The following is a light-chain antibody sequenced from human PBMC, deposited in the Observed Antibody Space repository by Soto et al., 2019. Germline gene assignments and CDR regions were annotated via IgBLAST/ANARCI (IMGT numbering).Light chain of an antibody. V-gene: IGKV1-5*01. CDR2: DAS. CDR3: QQYHSYWT. J-gene: IGKJ1*01. Sequence: QLTQSPPPLSASGGDRVTITCRASQNIRSRLAWFQQKPGKAPKLLIYDASSLESGVPQRFSGSGSGTEFTLTISSLQTEEFSTDYCQQYHSYWTFGQGTKVDI. CDR1: QNIRSR.